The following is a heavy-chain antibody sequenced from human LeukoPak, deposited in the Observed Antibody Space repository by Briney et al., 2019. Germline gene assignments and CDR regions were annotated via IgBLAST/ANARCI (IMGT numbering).Heavy chain of an antibody. D-gene: IGHD2-8*01. Sequence: GESLKISCKGSGYSFTSYWIGWVRQMPGKGLEWMGIIYPDDSDTKYSPSFQDQVTISADKSISTAYLQWSSLKASDTAMYYCARLAFCTNAVCFSNYYYSMDVWGRGTTVTVSS. J-gene: IGHJ6*03. CDR1: GYSFTSYW. CDR2: IYPDDSDT. V-gene: IGHV5-51*01. CDR3: ARLAFCTNAVCFSNYYYSMDV.